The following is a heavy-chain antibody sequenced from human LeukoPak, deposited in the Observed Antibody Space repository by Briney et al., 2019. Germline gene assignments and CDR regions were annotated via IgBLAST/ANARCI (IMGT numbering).Heavy chain of an antibody. Sequence: SETLSLTCTVSGVSISSSYSYWGWIRQPPGMGLEWIGSIYYTGNTYYNASLKSQVSISIDTSKNQFSLKLSSVTAADTAVYYCARGRGDSSGSLFDYWGQGTLVTVSS. V-gene: IGHV4-39*01. CDR1: GVSISSSYSY. D-gene: IGHD3-22*01. J-gene: IGHJ4*02. CDR2: IYYTGNT. CDR3: ARGRGDSSGSLFDY.